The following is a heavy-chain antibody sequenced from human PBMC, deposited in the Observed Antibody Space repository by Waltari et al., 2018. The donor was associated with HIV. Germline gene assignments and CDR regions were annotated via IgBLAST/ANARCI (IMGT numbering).Heavy chain of an antibody. CDR1: GSSISSSSYY. CDR3: ARHIHDMIVVVNYFDY. Sequence: QLQLQESGPGLVKPSETLSLTCTVSGSSISSSSYYWGWIRQPPGKGLEWIGSSYYSVSTYYIPSLKSRVTISVDTSKNPCSRKLSSVTAADTAVYYFARHIHDMIVVVNYFDYWGQGTLVTVSS. CDR2: SYYSVST. D-gene: IGHD3-22*01. V-gene: IGHV4-39*01. J-gene: IGHJ4*02.